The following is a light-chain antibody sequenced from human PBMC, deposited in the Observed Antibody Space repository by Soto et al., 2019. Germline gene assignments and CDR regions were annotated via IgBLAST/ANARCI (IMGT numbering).Light chain of an antibody. CDR2: DAS. J-gene: IGKJ2*01. Sequence: DIQMTQSPSTLSASVGDRVTITCRASQSIRTWLAWYQQKPGKVPKLLIYDASSLESGVPSRFSGSGSGTEFTLTISSLQPDDFATYYCQEYDSYSPYTFGQGTKLEIK. CDR3: QEYDSYSPYT. CDR1: QSIRTW. V-gene: IGKV1-5*01.